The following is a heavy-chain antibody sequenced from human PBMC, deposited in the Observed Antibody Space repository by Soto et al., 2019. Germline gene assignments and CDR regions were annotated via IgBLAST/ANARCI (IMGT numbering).Heavy chain of an antibody. J-gene: IGHJ4*02. CDR1: GGTFSSYA. CDR2: IIPIFGTA. CDR3: AGSRVGATQGAFDY. V-gene: IGHV1-69*12. Sequence: QVQLVQSGAEVKKPGSSVKVSCKASGGTFSSYAISWVRQAPGQGLEWMGGIIPIFGTANYAQKFQGRVTINADESTSTAYMGLSSLRSEDTAVYYCAGSRVGATQGAFDYWGQGTLVTVSS. D-gene: IGHD1-26*01.